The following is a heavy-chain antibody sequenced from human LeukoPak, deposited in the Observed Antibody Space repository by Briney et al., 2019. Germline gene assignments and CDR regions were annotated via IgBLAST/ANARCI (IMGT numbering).Heavy chain of an antibody. CDR3: ARASFSSGYDY. CDR1: GGSFSGYC. CDR2: INHSGST. Sequence: SETLSLTCAVYGGSFSGYCWSWIRQPPGKGLEWIGEINHSGSTNYNPSLKSRVTISVDTSKNQFSLKLSSVTAADTAVYYCARASFSSGYDYWGQGTLVTVSS. J-gene: IGHJ4*02. D-gene: IGHD3-22*01. V-gene: IGHV4-34*01.